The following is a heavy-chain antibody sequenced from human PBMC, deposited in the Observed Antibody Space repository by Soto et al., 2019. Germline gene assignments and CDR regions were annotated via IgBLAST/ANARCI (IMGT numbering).Heavy chain of an antibody. D-gene: IGHD6-6*01. CDR3: ASQPKYWYSSSSTWFDP. J-gene: IGHJ5*02. V-gene: IGHV4-39*01. CDR2: IYYSGST. CDR1: GGSISSSSYY. Sequence: PSETLSLTCTVSGGSISSSSYYWGWIRQPPGKGLEWIGSIYYSGSTYYNPSLKSRVTISVDTSKNQFSLKLSSVTAADTAVYYCASQPKYWYSSSSTWFDPWGQGTLVTVSS.